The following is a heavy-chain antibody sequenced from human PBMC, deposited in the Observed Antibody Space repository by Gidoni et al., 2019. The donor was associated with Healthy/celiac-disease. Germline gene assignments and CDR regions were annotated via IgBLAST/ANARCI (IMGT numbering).Heavy chain of an antibody. CDR3: ARTVVGASLDY. CDR2: IYYSGST. J-gene: IGHJ4*02. D-gene: IGHD1-26*01. Sequence: QLQLQESGPGLVKPSETLSLTCTVPGGSISSSSYYWGWIRQPPGKGLEWIGSIYYSGSTYYNPSLKSRVTISVDTSKNQFSLKLSSVTAADTAVYYCARTVVGASLDYWGQGTLVTVSS. V-gene: IGHV4-39*01. CDR1: GGSISSSSYY.